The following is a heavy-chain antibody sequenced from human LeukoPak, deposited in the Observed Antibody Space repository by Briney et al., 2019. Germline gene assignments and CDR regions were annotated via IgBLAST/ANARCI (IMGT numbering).Heavy chain of an antibody. CDR2: IYPGDSDT. Sequence: GESLKISCKGSGYSFTSQWIGWVRQLPGIGLEWMGFIYPGDSDTRYSPSFQGQVTISADKSISTAYLQWNSLKASDTAMYYCARHVGRITAADTRWFDPWGQGTLVTVSS. CDR3: ARHVGRITAADTRWFDP. CDR1: GYSFTSQW. V-gene: IGHV5-51*01. D-gene: IGHD6-13*01. J-gene: IGHJ5*02.